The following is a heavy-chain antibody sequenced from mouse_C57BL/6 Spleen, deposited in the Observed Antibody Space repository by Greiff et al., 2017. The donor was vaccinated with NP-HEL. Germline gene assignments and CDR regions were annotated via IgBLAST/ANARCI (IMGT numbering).Heavy chain of an antibody. CDR1: GYTFTEYT. CDR3: ASPPGGYYYGSSWAWFAY. V-gene: IGHV1-62-2*01. CDR2: FYPGSGSI. J-gene: IGHJ3*01. Sequence: VQLQQSGAELVKPGASVKLSCKASGYTFTEYTIHWVKQRSGQGLEWIGWFYPGSGSIKYNEKFKDKATLTADKSSSTVYMELSRLTSEDSAVYFCASPPGGYYYGSSWAWFAYWGQGTLVTVSA. D-gene: IGHD1-1*01.